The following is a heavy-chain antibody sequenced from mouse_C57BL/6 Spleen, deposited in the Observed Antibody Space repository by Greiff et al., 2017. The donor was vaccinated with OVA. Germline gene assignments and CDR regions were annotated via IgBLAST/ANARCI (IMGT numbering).Heavy chain of an antibody. V-gene: IGHV1-26*01. CDR3: ARRAYYRGYFDV. CDR2: INPNNGGT. Sequence: VQLQQSGPELVKPGASVKISCKASGYTFTDYYMNWVKQSHGKSLEWIGDINPNNGGTSYNQKFKGKATLTVDKSSSTAYMELRSLTSEDSAVYYCARRAYYRGYFDVWGTGTTVTVSS. CDR1: GYTFTDYY. D-gene: IGHD2-12*01. J-gene: IGHJ1*03.